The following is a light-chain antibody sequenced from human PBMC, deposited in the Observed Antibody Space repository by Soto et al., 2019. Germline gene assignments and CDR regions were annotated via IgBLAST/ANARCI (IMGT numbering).Light chain of an antibody. Sequence: EIVLTQSPATLSLSPGERATLSCRASQSVGSYLAWYQQKPGQAPRLLIYDAFNRATGIPARFSGSGSGTDFTLTISSLEPEDFAVYYCQQRSTWPLTFGGGTKVEI. CDR2: DAF. CDR1: QSVGSY. J-gene: IGKJ4*01. V-gene: IGKV3-11*01. CDR3: QQRSTWPLT.